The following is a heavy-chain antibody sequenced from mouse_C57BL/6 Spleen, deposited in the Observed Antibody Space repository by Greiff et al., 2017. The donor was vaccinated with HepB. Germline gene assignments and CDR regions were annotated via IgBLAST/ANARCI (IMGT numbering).Heavy chain of an antibody. CDR1: GFSLTSYA. CDR2: IWTGGGT. CDR3: ARNPRNWDGYAMDY. J-gene: IGHJ4*01. Sequence: QVQLQQSGPGLVAPSQSLSITCTVSGFSLTSYAISWVRQPPGKGLEWLGVIWTGGGTNYNSALKSRLSISKDNSKSQVFLKMNSLQTDDTARYYWARNPRNWDGYAMDYGGQGTSGTVSS. V-gene: IGHV2-9-1*01. D-gene: IGHD4-1*01.